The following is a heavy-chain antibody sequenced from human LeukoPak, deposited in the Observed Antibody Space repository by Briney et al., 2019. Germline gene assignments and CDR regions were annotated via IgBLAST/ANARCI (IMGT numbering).Heavy chain of an antibody. J-gene: IGHJ4*02. CDR2: ISWNSGSI. CDR1: GFTFDDYA. Sequence: GGSLRLSCAASGFTFDDYAMHWVRQAPGKGLEWVSGISWNSGSIGYADSVKGRFTISRDNAKNSLYLQMNSPRAEDTALYYCAKDIGGDQAFDYWGQGTLVTVSS. CDR3: AKDIGGDQAFDY. V-gene: IGHV3-9*01. D-gene: IGHD4-17*01.